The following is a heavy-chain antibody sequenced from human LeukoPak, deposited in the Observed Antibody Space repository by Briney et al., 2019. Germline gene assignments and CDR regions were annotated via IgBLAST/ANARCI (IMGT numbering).Heavy chain of an antibody. CDR2: INSDGSST. J-gene: IGHJ5*02. CDR1: GFTFSSYR. D-gene: IGHD1-14*01. CDR3: ARERYNNWFDP. Sequence: GGSLRLSCAASGFTFSSYRMHWVRQAPGKGLVWVSRINSDGSSTSYADSVKGRFTISRDNSKNTLYLQMNSLRAEDTAVYYCARERYNNWFDPWGQGTLVTVSS. V-gene: IGHV3-74*01.